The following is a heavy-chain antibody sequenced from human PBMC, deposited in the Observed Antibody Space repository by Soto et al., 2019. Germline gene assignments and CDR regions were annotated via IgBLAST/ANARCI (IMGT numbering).Heavy chain of an antibody. J-gene: IGHJ6*02. V-gene: IGHV1-69*12. CDR3: ARDNDRPQLGGNYYYILDV. CDR2: IMPIFRTP. D-gene: IGHD1-1*01. CDR1: GGTFRNSA. Sequence: QVQLEQSGAEVKKPGSSVKVSCKASGGTFRNSAISWVRQAPGQGLEWLGGIMPIFRTPDYSQKFQGRVTVTADESTSRAYMEWRGLRSDDTAVYYCARDNDRPQLGGNYYYILDVWGQGTTVTVSS.